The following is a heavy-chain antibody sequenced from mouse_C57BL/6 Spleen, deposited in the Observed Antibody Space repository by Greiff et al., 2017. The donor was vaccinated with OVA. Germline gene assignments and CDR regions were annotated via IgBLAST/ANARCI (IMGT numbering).Heavy chain of an antibody. CDR1: GYTFTSYW. Sequence: VHVKQSGTVLARPGASVKMSCKTSGYTFTSYWMHWVKQRPGQGLEWIGAIYPGNSDTSYNQKFKGKAKLTAVTSASTAYMELSSLTNEDSAVYYRTRRVRLGGDWYIDVWGTGTTVTVSA. V-gene: IGHV1-5*01. D-gene: IGHD4-1*01. CDR3: TRRVRLGGDWYIDV. CDR2: IYPGNSDT. J-gene: IGHJ1*03.